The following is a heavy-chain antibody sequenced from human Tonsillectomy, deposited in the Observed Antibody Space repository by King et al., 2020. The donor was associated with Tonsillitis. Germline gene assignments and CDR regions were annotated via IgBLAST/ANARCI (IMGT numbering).Heavy chain of an antibody. Sequence: QLVQSGAEVKKPGASVKVSCKASGYTFTGYYMHWVRQAPGQGLVWMGWINPNSGGTNYAQKFQGRVTMTRDTSISTAYMELSRLRSDDTAVYYCARLGGRITIFGVPIRGYFQHWGQGTLVTVSS. V-gene: IGHV1-2*02. J-gene: IGHJ1*01. CDR3: ARLGGRITIFGVPIRGYFQH. CDR2: INPNSGGT. D-gene: IGHD3-3*01. CDR1: GYTFTGYY.